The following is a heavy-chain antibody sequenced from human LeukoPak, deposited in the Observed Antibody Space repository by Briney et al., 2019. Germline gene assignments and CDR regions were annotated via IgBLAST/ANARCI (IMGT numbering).Heavy chain of an antibody. CDR1: GYTFTGYY. D-gene: IGHD3-22*01. CDR3: AKSGEYDGSGYYLVPFDY. J-gene: IGHJ4*02. CDR2: INPNSGGT. V-gene: IGHV1-2*02. Sequence: ASVKVSCKASGYTFTGYYMHWVRQAPGQGLEWMGWINPNSGGTNYAQKFQGRVTMTRDTSISTAYMELSRLRSDDTAVYYCAKSGEYDGSGYYLVPFDYWGQGTLVTVSS.